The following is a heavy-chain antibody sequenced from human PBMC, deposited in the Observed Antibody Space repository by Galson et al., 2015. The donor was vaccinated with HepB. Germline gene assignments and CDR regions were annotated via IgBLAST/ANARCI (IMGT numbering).Heavy chain of an antibody. Sequence: PALVKPTQTLTLTCTFSGFSLSTSGMCVSWIRQPPGKALEWLALIDWDDDKYYSTSLKTRLTISKDTSKNQVVLTMTNMDPVDTATYYCARVTRMCGGDCYSGFDYWGQGTLVTVSS. J-gene: IGHJ4*02. CDR3: ARVTRMCGGDCYSGFDY. CDR2: IDWDDDK. D-gene: IGHD2-21*02. V-gene: IGHV2-70*01. CDR1: GFSLSTSGMC.